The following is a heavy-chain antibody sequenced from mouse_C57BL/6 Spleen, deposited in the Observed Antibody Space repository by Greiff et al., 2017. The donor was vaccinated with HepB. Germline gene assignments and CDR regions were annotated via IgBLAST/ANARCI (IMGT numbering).Heavy chain of an antibody. J-gene: IGHJ3*01. CDR3: ARQGVYYDYGGFAY. Sequence: EVKLVESGGDLVKPGGSLKLSCAASGFTFSSYGMSWVRQTPDKRLEWVATISSGGSYTYYPDSVKGRFTISRDNAKNTLYLQMSSLKSEDTAMYYCARQGVYYDYGGFAYWGQGTLVTVSA. V-gene: IGHV5-6*01. CDR2: ISSGGSYT. D-gene: IGHD2-4*01. CDR1: GFTFSSYG.